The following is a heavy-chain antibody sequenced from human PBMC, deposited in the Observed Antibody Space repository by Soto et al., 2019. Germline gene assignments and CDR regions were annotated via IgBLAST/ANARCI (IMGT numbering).Heavy chain of an antibody. CDR3: AAPSFFSYKGYFDY. D-gene: IGHD1-1*01. V-gene: IGHV1-69*06. Sequence: SVKVSCKSSVGIFSSYAICLVRQAPGLGLEWMGGIIPIFGTANYAQKFQGRVTIIADKSTSTAYMELSSLRSEDTAVYYCAAPSFFSYKGYFDYWGQGTLVTVSS. J-gene: IGHJ4*02. CDR2: IIPIFGTA. CDR1: VGIFSSYA.